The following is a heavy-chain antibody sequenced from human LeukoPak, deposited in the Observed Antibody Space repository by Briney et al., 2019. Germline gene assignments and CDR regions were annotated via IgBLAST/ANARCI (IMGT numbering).Heavy chain of an antibody. Sequence: GGSLRLSCAASGFTVSDYYMSSIRQAPGKGPEWVSYISRSVSTIYYADSVRGRVTISRDNAKNSLYLQMKSLRAEDTAVYYCASLSSWYRSDYYGMDVWGQGTTVTVSS. CDR1: GFTVSDYY. CDR2: ISRSVSTI. J-gene: IGHJ6*02. D-gene: IGHD6-13*01. V-gene: IGHV3-11*01. CDR3: ASLSSWYRSDYYGMDV.